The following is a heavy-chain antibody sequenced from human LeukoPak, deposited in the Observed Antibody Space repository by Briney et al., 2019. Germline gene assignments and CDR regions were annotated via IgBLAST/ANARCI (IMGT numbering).Heavy chain of an antibody. CDR2: ISGSGSTI. D-gene: IGHD3-16*01. Sequence: GGSLRLSCAASGFTFSDYYMSWIRQAPGKGLEWVSYISGSGSTIYYADSVKGRFTISRDNAKNSLYLQMNSLRAEDTAVYYCATQTTTVLFYYYYMDVWGKGTTVTVSS. CDR1: GFTFSDYY. J-gene: IGHJ6*03. CDR3: ATQTTTVLFYYYYMDV. V-gene: IGHV3-11*01.